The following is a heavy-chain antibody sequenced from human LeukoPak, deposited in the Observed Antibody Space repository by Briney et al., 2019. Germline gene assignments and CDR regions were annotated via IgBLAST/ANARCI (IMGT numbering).Heavy chain of an antibody. CDR2: ISYDGSNK. J-gene: IGHJ5*02. V-gene: IGHV3-30*18. D-gene: IGHD2/OR15-2a*01. CDR3: AKSVKYWLGNWFDP. CDR1: GFSFSNYG. Sequence: GGSLRLSCASSGFSFSNYGMHWVRQAPGKGLEWVAVISYDGSNKYYADSVKGRFTISRDNSKNTLYLQMNSLRAEDTAVYYCAKSVKYWLGNWFDPWGQGTLVTVSS.